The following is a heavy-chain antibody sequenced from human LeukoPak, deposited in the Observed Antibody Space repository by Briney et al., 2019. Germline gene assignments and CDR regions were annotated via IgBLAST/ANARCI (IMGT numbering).Heavy chain of an antibody. D-gene: IGHD4-17*01. CDR3: ARGLDGDYEEDYFDY. CDR2: IYHSGST. Sequence: SQTLSLTCTVSGGSISSGDYYWSWIRQPPGKGLEWIGYIYHSGSTYYSPSLKSRVTVSLDTSKNQFSLKLSSVTAADTAVYYCARGLDGDYEEDYFDYWGQGTLVTVSS. J-gene: IGHJ4*02. CDR1: GGSISSGDYY. V-gene: IGHV4-30-4*01.